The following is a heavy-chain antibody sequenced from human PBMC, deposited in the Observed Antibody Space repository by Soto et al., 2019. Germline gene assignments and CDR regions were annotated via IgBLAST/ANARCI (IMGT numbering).Heavy chain of an antibody. CDR2: ISAYNGNT. Sequence: ASVKVSCKASGYTFTSYGISWVRQAPGQGLEWMGWISAYNGNTNYAQKLQGRVTMTTDTSTSTAYMELRSLRSDDTAVYYCAREEGDIVVVPLLDYWGQGTLVTVSS. CDR1: GYTFTSYG. CDR3: AREEGDIVVVPLLDY. J-gene: IGHJ4*02. V-gene: IGHV1-18*01. D-gene: IGHD2-15*01.